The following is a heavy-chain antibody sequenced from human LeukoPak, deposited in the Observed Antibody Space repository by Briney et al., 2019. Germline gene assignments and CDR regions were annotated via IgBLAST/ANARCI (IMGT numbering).Heavy chain of an antibody. CDR3: ASDAPGLLGY. V-gene: IGHV4-38-2*02. Sequence: SETLSLTCTVSGYSISSGYYWGWIRQPPGKGLERIGNIHHTGSTYNNPSLKSRVTISVDTSENQLSLKLNSVTAADTAVYFCASDAPGLLGYWGQGTLVTVSS. CDR2: IHHTGST. CDR1: GYSISSGYY. D-gene: IGHD2-15*01. J-gene: IGHJ4*02.